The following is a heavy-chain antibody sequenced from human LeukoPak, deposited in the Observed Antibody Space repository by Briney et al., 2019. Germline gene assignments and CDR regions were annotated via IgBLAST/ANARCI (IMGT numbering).Heavy chain of an antibody. CDR1: GYTFTGYY. D-gene: IGHD3-22*01. CDR2: INPNSGGT. CDR3: ARTDYDSSGYYYYYYMDV. V-gene: IGHV1-2*02. J-gene: IGHJ6*03. Sequence: ASVKVSCKASGYTFTGYYMHWVRQAPGRGLEWMGWINPNSGGTKYAQKFQGRVTMTRDTSISTAYMELSRLRSDDTAVYYCARTDYDSSGYYYYYYMDVWGKGTTVTISS.